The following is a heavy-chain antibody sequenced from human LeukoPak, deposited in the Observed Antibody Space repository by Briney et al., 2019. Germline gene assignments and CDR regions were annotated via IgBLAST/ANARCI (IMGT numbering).Heavy chain of an antibody. CDR2: ISSSGTTK. Sequence: TGGSLRLSCAASGFTFSSYWMTWIRQAPGKGLEWVSYISSSGTTKYYADSVKGRFTISRDNAKKSLYLQMNSLRAEDTAVYYCARGRVVGATRSAFDYWGQGTLVTVSS. J-gene: IGHJ4*02. CDR1: GFTFSSYW. CDR3: ARGRVVGATRSAFDY. V-gene: IGHV3-48*04. D-gene: IGHD1-26*01.